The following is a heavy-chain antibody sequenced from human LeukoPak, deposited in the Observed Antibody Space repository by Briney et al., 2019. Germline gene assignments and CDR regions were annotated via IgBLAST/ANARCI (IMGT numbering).Heavy chain of an antibody. Sequence: AETLSLTCTVSGGSISSYYWNWIRQPAGKGLEWIGRIYTSGSTNYNPSLKSRVTMSVDTSKNQLSLKLSSVTAADTAVYYCARDGANLGYYSGGSCYSDAFDIWGQGTMVTVSS. CDR2: IYTSGST. CDR1: GGSISSYY. D-gene: IGHD2-15*01. J-gene: IGHJ3*02. V-gene: IGHV4-4*07. CDR3: ARDGANLGYYSGGSCYSDAFDI.